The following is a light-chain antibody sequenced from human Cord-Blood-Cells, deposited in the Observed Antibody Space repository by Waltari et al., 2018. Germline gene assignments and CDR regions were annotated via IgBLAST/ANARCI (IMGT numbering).Light chain of an antibody. CDR2: EVS. CDR1: SSDVGGYNY. CDR3: SSYTSSSTRV. J-gene: IGLJ3*02. Sequence: QSALTQPASVSRSPGQSITISCTGTSSDVGGYNYFSWYQQHPGKAPKLMIYEVSNRPSGVSNRFSGSKSGNTASLTISGLQAEDEADYYCSSYTSSSTRVFGGGTKLTVL. V-gene: IGLV2-14*01.